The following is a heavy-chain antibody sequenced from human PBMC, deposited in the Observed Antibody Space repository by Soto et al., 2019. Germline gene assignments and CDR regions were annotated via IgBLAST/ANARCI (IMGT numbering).Heavy chain of an antibody. Sequence: SVNVSCKASGFDFGSFGIQFLRQTRGRGLEWIGWIVVASGRTNYARQLQGRVTFSRDMSSTTAYMDLYDLKADDTAVYFCSADHPHTAIGWQVWGQGTTVTVSS. CDR1: GFDFGSFG. CDR3: SADHPHTAIGWQV. V-gene: IGHV1-58*02. CDR2: IVVASGRT. J-gene: IGHJ6*02.